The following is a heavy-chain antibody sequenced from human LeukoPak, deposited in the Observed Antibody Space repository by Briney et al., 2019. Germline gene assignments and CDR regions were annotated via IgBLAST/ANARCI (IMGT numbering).Heavy chain of an antibody. Sequence: ASVTVSFTASGCTFTVYYMHWVRQAPGQGLEWMGWINPNSGGTNYSQKFQGRGTMTRDTSISTAYMELSRLRSDDTAVYYCARQDGDLTEGYYFDYWGQGTLVTVSS. J-gene: IGHJ4*02. D-gene: IGHD4-17*01. CDR1: GCTFTVYY. CDR3: ARQDGDLTEGYYFDY. CDR2: INPNSGGT. V-gene: IGHV1-2*02.